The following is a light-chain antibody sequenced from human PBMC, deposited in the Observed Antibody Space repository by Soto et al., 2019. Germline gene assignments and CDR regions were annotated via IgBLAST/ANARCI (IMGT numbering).Light chain of an antibody. V-gene: IGLV1-40*01. CDR1: SSNIGAGYD. Sequence: QSVLTQPPSVSGAPGQRCTISCTGSSSNIGAGYDVHWYQQLPGTAPKLLIYGNSNRPSGVPDRFSGSKSGTSASLAITGLQSEDEADYYCQSYDSRLRAVVFGGGTQLTVL. J-gene: IGLJ2*01. CDR2: GNS. CDR3: QSYDSRLRAVV.